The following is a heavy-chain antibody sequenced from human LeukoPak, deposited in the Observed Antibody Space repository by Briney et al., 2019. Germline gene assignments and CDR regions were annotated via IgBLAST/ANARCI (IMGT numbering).Heavy chain of an antibody. Sequence: KPGGSLRLSCAASGFTFSSYSMNWVRQAPGMGLEGVSSISSSSSYIYYADSVKGRFTISRDNAKNSLYLQMNSLRAEDTAVYYCAREGLHYDFWSGYQYYFDYWGQGTLVTVSS. CDR2: ISSSSSYI. D-gene: IGHD3-3*01. CDR3: AREGLHYDFWSGYQYYFDY. J-gene: IGHJ4*02. CDR1: GFTFSSYS. V-gene: IGHV3-21*01.